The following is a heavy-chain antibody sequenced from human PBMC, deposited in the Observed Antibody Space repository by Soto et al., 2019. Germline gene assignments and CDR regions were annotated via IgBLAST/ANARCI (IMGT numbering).Heavy chain of an antibody. CDR1: GGTFSSYA. J-gene: IGHJ2*01. D-gene: IGHD1-7*01. CDR3: TRVLQLRYWHFDL. Sequence: SVKVSCKASGGTFSSYAISWVRQAPGHGLEWMGGIIPIFGTANYAQKFQGRVTITADTSTSTAYMELSSLRSEDTAVYYCTRVLQLRYWHFDLWGRGTLVTVSS. V-gene: IGHV1-69*06. CDR2: IIPIFGTA.